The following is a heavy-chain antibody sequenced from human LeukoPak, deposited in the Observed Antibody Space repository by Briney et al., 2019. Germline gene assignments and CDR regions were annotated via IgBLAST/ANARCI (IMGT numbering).Heavy chain of an antibody. CDR3: ARGDQLKSDY. D-gene: IGHD2-2*01. CDR2: MNPNSGNT. Sequence: GASVKVSCKASGYTFTSYDINWVRQATGQGLEWMGWMNPNSGNTGYAQKFQGRVTMTRDMSTSTVYMELSSLRSEDTAVYYCARGDQLKSDYWGQGTLVTVSS. J-gene: IGHJ4*02. CDR1: GYTFTSYD. V-gene: IGHV1-8*01.